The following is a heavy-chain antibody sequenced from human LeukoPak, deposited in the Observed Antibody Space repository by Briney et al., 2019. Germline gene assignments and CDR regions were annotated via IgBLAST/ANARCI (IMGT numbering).Heavy chain of an antibody. CDR3: ARRRYYDGSGYLE. CDR2: IYYSGRT. J-gene: IGHJ4*02. D-gene: IGHD3-22*01. CDR1: GDSVSRSDSY. Sequence: SETLSLTCSVSGDSVSRSDSYWHWIRQPPGKGLEWIGTIYYSGRTYYSPSLKSRVTMSVDPSNNQFSLNLRSVTAADTALYNCARRRYYDGSGYLEWGQGTLLSVSS. V-gene: IGHV4-39*01.